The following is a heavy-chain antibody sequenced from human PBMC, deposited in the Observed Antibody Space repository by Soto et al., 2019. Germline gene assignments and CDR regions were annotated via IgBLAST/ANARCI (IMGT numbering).Heavy chain of an antibody. CDR3: VKDSYAYILHQTYYYDSSGPRLDY. CDR1: GFTFSSYA. CDR2: ISSNGGST. D-gene: IGHD3-22*01. Sequence: PGGSLRLSCSASGFTFSSYAMHWVRQAPGKGLEYVSAISSNGGSTYYADSVKGRFTISRDNSKNTLYLQMSSLRAEDTAVYYCVKDSYAYILHQTYYYDSSGPRLDYWGQGTLVTVSS. J-gene: IGHJ4*02. V-gene: IGHV3-64D*08.